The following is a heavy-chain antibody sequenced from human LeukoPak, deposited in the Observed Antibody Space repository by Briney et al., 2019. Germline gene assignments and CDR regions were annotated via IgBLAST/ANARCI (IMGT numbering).Heavy chain of an antibody. CDR3: AKSGGYGLIDY. V-gene: IGHV4-39*01. D-gene: IGHD1-26*01. J-gene: IGHJ4*02. Sequence: PSETLSLTCTVSGGSISSSLYHWGWIRQSPGKNLEWLGSIYYTGTTHYNASLQSRVTISIDMSKNELSLRLNSVTAADTAMYYCAKSGGYGLIDYWGQGTLVTVSS. CDR1: GGSISSSLYH. CDR2: IYYTGTT.